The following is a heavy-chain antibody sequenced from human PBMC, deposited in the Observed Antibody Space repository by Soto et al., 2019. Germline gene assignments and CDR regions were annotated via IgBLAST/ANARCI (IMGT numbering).Heavy chain of an antibody. CDR3: ARENSFIGYCTSTSCPAFDI. CDR2: IKQDGSEK. Sequence: GGSLRLSCADSGFTFRDYWMSWVRQAPGKGLEWVANIKQDGSEKYYVDSVKGRFTISKDNARSSLYLQMNSLRAEDTAVYYCARENSFIGYCTSTSCPAFDIWGQGTVVTVSS. V-gene: IGHV3-7*03. CDR1: GFTFRDYW. D-gene: IGHD2-2*01. J-gene: IGHJ3*02.